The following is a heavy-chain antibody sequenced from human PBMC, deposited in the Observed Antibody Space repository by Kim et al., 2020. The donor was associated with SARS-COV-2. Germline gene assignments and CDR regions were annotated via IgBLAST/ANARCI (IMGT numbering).Heavy chain of an antibody. CDR1: EFTVSATY. Sequence: GGSLRLSCAASEFTVSATYMSWVRQAPGRGLEWVSVIYSDDSTYHADSVEGRFTISRDNSKDTLYLQMNSLRAEDTAVYYCVTVREPGDAFDIWGQGTMVTVSS. J-gene: IGHJ3*02. V-gene: IGHV3-66*01. CDR3: VTVREPGDAFDI. CDR2: IYSDDST. D-gene: IGHD1-1*01.